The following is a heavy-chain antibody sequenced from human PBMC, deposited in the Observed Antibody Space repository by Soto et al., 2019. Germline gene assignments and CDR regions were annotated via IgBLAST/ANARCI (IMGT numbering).Heavy chain of an antibody. CDR2: IRGDGSRI. CDR3: ASGEGSISTSENYYFNY. J-gene: IGHJ4*02. D-gene: IGHD6-13*01. V-gene: IGHV3-74*01. CDR1: GFAFRVFW. Sequence: EVQLVASGGGSVQPGGSLRLSCAASGFAFRVFWMHWVRQAPGKGLVWVSRIRGDGSRIDYADSVKGRFTISRDNAKNTLYLQVNSLRAEDTAMYYCASGEGSISTSENYYFNYWSQGTLVTVSS.